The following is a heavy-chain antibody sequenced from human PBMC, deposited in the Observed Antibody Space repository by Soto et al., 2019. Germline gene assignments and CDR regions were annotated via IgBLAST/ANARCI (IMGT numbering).Heavy chain of an antibody. CDR3: ARHFRGLSGYYSYYFDY. Sequence: SETLSLTCTVSGGSISSSSYYWGWIRQPPGKGLEWIGSIYYSGSTYYNPSLKSRVTISVDTSKNQFSLKLSSVTAADTAVYYCARHFRGLSGYYSYYFDYWGQGTLVTVSS. V-gene: IGHV4-39*01. CDR2: IYYSGST. J-gene: IGHJ4*02. D-gene: IGHD3-3*01. CDR1: GGSISSSSYY.